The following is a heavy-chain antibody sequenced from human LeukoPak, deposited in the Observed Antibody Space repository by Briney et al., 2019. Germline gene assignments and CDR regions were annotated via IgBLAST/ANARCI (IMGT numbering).Heavy chain of an antibody. CDR1: GGSISSSSYY. V-gene: IGHV4-39*01. CDR2: IYYSGST. CDR3: ARHPQRYSYAWYYFDY. D-gene: IGHD5-18*01. J-gene: IGHJ4*02. Sequence: SETLSLTCTVSGGSISSSSYYWGWIRQPPGKGLEWIGSIYYSGSTYYIPSLKSRVTISVDTSKNQFSLKLSSVTAADTAVYYCARHPQRYSYAWYYFDYWGLGTLVTVSS.